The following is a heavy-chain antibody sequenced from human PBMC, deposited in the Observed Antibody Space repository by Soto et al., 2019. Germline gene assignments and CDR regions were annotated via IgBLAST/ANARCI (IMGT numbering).Heavy chain of an antibody. CDR2: ISSSSSYI. J-gene: IGHJ3*02. V-gene: IGHV3-21*01. CDR3: ARDQRGRILLDAFDI. CDR1: GFTFSSYS. Sequence: GGSMRLSCAASGFTFSSYSMNWVRQAPGKGPEWVSTISSSSSYIYYADSVKGRFTISRDNAKDSLYMQMNSLRAEDTAVYYCARDQRGRILLDAFDIWGQGTMVTVSS. D-gene: IGHD2-15*01.